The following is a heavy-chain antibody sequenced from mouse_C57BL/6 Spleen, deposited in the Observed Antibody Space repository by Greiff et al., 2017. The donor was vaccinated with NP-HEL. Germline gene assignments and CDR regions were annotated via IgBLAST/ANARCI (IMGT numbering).Heavy chain of an antibody. CDR2: INPNNGGT. Sequence: EVQLQQSGPELVKPGASVKIPCKASGYTFTDYNMDWVKQSHGKSLEWIGDINPNNGGTIYNQKFKGKATLTVDKSSSTAYMELRSLTSEDTAVYYCARPSTMITSSYYAMDYWGQGTSVTVSS. J-gene: IGHJ4*01. V-gene: IGHV1-18*01. CDR3: ARPSTMITSSYYAMDY. D-gene: IGHD2-4*01. CDR1: GYTFTDYN.